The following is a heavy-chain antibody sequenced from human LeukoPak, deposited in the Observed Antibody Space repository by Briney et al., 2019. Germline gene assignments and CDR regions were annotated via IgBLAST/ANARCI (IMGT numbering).Heavy chain of an antibody. CDR3: AVDYYASGSHQN. CDR1: GFTFSSYW. D-gene: IGHD3-10*01. V-gene: IGHV3-7*01. Sequence: PGGSLRLSCAASGFTFSSYWMNWVRQAPGKGLEWVANIKQDGTEKYYVDSVKGRFTISRDNAKNSLYLQMNSLRAEVTAVYHCAVDYYASGSHQNWGQGTLVTVSS. J-gene: IGHJ4*02. CDR2: IKQDGTEK.